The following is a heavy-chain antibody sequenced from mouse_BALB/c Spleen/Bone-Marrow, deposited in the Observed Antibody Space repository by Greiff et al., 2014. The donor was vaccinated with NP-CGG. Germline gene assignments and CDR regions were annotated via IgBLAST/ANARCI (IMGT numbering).Heavy chain of an antibody. CDR3: ARDAMDY. Sequence: EVQLQQSGPDLVKPGASLKISCKASGYSFTGYYMYWLKQSHGKSLEWIGRVNPNNGGTTYNQKFKDKAILTVDKSSTMAYMELRSLTSEDSAVYYCARDAMDYWGQGTSVTVSS. CDR2: VNPNNGGT. V-gene: IGHV1-18*01. CDR1: GYSFTGYY. J-gene: IGHJ4*01.